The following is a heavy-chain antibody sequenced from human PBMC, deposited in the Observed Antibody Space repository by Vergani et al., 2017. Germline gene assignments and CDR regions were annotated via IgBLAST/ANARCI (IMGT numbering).Heavy chain of an antibody. CDR2: INPSGGST. V-gene: IGHV1-46*01. CDR3: ARAGIAVAGTN. CDR1: GYTFTSYY. J-gene: IGHJ4*02. Sequence: QVQLVQSGAEVKKPGASVKVSCKASGYTFTSYYMHWVRQAPGQGLEWMGIINPSGGSTSYAQKFQGRVTMTRDTSTGTVYMELSSLRSEDTAVYYCARAGIAVAGTNWGQGTLVTVSS. D-gene: IGHD6-19*01.